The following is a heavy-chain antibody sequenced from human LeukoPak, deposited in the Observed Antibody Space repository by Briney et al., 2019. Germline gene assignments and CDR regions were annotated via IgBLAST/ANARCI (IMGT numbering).Heavy chain of an antibody. J-gene: IGHJ6*04. V-gene: IGHV1-69*04. CDR3: ATENSSGRFYYYYGMDV. Sequence: SVKVSCKASGGTFSSYAISWVRQAPGQGLEWMGRIIPILGIANYAQKFQGRVTITADKSTSTAYMELSSLRSADTAVYYCATENSSGRFYYYYGMDVWGKGTTVTVSS. CDR2: IIPILGIA. D-gene: IGHD3-22*01. CDR1: GGTFSSYA.